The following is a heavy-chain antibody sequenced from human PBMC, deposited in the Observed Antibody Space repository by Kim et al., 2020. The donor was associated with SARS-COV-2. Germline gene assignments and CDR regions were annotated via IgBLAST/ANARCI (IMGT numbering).Heavy chain of an antibody. CDR3: ARDMRLYPVYGMDV. CDR1: GYTFTSYA. V-gene: IGHV1-3*01. CDR2: INAGNGNT. Sequence: ASVKVSCKASGYTFTSYAMHWVRQAPGQRLEWMGWINAGNGNTKYSQKFQGRVTITRDTSASTAYMELSSLRSEDTAVYYCARDMRLYPVYGMDVWGQGTTVTVSS. J-gene: IGHJ6*02. D-gene: IGHD3-16*01.